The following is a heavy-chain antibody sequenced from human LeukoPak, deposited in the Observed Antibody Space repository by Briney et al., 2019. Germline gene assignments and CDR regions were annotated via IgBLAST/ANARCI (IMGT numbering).Heavy chain of an antibody. V-gene: IGHV3-23*01. CDR2: ISGRGGRT. D-gene: IGHD2-15*01. CDR1: GFTCSRYA. Sequence: PGGCLRLSCAASGFTCSRYAMNWVRGATGKGLKWVSAISGRGGRTYYAESVKGRFTLSRDNSKNTLYLQMNSLRAEHTAVYYCARGPPYRYCSGGSCYSYYYMDVWGKGTTVTVSS. CDR3: ARGPPYRYCSGGSCYSYYYMDV. J-gene: IGHJ6*03.